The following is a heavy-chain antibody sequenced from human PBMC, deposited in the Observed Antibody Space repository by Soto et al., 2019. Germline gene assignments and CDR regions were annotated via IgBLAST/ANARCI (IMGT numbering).Heavy chain of an antibody. CDR3: ARRPKRFLEWLLPDY. CDR2: ISAYNGNT. J-gene: IGHJ4*02. CDR1: GYTFTSYG. Sequence: ASVKVSCKASGYTFTSYGISWVRQAPGQGLEWMGWISAYNGNTNYAQKLQGRVTMTTDTSTSTAYMELRSLRSDDTAVYYCARRPKRFLEWLLPDYWGQGTRVTVSS. D-gene: IGHD3-3*01. V-gene: IGHV1-18*01.